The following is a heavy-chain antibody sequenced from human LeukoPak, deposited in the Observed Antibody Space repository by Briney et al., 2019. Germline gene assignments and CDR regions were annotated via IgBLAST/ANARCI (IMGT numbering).Heavy chain of an antibody. CDR3: ARGGWTRSGYGY. Sequence: SETLSLTCTVSGGSVSSSAYYWGWIRQPPEKGLEWIGNIYYSGSTYYNPSLKSRVTISVDTSKNQFSLKLSSVTAADTAVYYCARGGWTRSGYGYWGQGTLVTVSS. J-gene: IGHJ4*02. D-gene: IGHD3-3*01. CDR2: IYYSGST. CDR1: GGSVSSSAYY. V-gene: IGHV4-39*07.